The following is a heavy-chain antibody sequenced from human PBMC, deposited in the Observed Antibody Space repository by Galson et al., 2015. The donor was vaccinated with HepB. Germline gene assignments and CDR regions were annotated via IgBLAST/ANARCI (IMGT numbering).Heavy chain of an antibody. J-gene: IGHJ5*02. CDR3: TTDVYFSSYWSWLDP. CDR1: GFTFNNAW. D-gene: IGHD2-2*01. V-gene: IGHV3-15*01. CDR2: IKSKTDGATT. Sequence: SLRLSCAASGFTFNNAWMRWVRQAPGKGLEWVGRIKSKTDGATTEYAAPVKGRFTISRDDSRNTLYLQMNSLRTDDTAVYYCTTDVYFSSYWSWLDPWGQGTLVTVSS.